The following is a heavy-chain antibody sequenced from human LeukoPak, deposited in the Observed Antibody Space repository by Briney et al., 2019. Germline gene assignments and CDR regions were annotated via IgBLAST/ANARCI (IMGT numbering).Heavy chain of an antibody. CDR3: ARDVGAGGYEY. CDR1: GGSISGYY. D-gene: IGHD5-12*01. CDR2: INYSGSI. V-gene: IGHV4-34*01. Sequence: PSETLSLTCAVYGGSISGYYWSWIRQPPGKGLEWIGEINYSGSINYNPSLKSRVTISVDTSTNQFSLKPSSVTAADTAVYYCARDVGAGGYEYWGQGTPDTVSS. J-gene: IGHJ4*02.